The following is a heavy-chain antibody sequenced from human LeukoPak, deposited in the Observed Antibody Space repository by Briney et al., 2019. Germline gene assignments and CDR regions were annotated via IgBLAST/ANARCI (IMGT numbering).Heavy chain of an antibody. D-gene: IGHD2-2*01. CDR3: AKDRDIVVVPAVHFDY. J-gene: IGHJ4*02. Sequence: GGSLRLSCAASGFTFSSYWMHWVRQAPGKGLVWVSRINSDGSYTNYADSVKGRFTISRDNAKNTLYLQMNSLRAEDTAVYYCAKDRDIVVVPAVHFDYWGQGTLVTVSS. CDR2: INSDGSYT. CDR1: GFTFSSYW. V-gene: IGHV3-74*01.